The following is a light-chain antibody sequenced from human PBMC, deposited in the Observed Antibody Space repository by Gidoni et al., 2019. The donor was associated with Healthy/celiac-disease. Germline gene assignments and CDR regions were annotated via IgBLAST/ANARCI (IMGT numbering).Light chain of an antibody. J-gene: IGLJ2*01. CDR2: DNN. Sequence: SVLTQPPSVSAAAGQKVTISCSGSRSNIGNNYVSWYQQLPGTAPKLLIYDNNKRPAGIPDRFSGSKSGTSATLGITGLQTGDEADYYCGTWDSSLSAVVFGGGTKLTVL. V-gene: IGLV1-51*01. CDR3: GTWDSSLSAVV. CDR1: RSNIGNNY.